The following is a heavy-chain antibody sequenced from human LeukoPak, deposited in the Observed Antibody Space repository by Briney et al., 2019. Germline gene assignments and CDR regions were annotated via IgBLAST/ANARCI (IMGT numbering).Heavy chain of an antibody. J-gene: IGHJ4*02. D-gene: IGHD3-22*01. CDR3: ARARNDYDSNGFSLLDY. V-gene: IGHV3-33*01. CDR2: IWYDGSNI. CDR1: GISFSSHG. Sequence: GGSLRLSCVVSGISFSSHGMHWVRQAPGKGLGWVAVIWYDGSNIWYADSVKGRFTISRDDSKNTLYLQMNSLRAEDTALYYCARARNDYDSNGFSLLDYWGQGTLVTVSS.